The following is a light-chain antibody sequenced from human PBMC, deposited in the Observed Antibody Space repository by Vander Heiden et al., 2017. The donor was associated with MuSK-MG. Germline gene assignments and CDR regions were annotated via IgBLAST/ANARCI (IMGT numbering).Light chain of an antibody. Sequence: QSVLTQPHSASGTPGQRVTIACSGSRSNIGSNYEYWYQQPRGTAPQLLMYRNKQRRSGVPDRCSGSKSGTSASLAISGLRSEDEADDYCAEWDDSLSALYVFGTGTKVTVL. CDR1: RSNIGSNY. CDR2: RNK. V-gene: IGLV1-47*01. CDR3: AEWDDSLSALYV. J-gene: IGLJ1*01.